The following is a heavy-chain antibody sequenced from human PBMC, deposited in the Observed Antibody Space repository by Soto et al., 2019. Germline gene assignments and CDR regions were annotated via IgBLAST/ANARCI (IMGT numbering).Heavy chain of an antibody. CDR2: ISWNSGSI. D-gene: IGHD1-26*01. Sequence: GGSLRLSCAASGFTFDDYAMHWVRQAPGKGLEWVSGISWNSGSIGYADSVKGRFTISRDNAKNSLYLQMNSLRAEDTALYYCAKDATSLLPYYFDYWGQGTLVTVSS. CDR1: GFTFDDYA. CDR3: AKDATSLLPYYFDY. J-gene: IGHJ4*02. V-gene: IGHV3-9*01.